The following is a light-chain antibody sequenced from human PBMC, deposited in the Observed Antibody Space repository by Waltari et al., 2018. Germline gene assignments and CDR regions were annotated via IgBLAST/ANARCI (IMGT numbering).Light chain of an antibody. CDR3: SSYISSSTLEL. Sequence: QSALTQPASVSGSPGQSITIPCTGTSSDVGGYNYVSWYQQHPVKAPKLMIYDVSNRPSGVSNRFSGSKSGNTASLTISGLQAEDEADYYCSSYISSSTLELFGGGTSLTVL. V-gene: IGLV2-14*03. CDR1: SSDVGGYNY. CDR2: DVS. J-gene: IGLJ2*01.